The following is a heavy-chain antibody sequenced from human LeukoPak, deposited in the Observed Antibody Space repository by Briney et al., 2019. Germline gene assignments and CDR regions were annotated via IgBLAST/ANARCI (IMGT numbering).Heavy chain of an antibody. J-gene: IGHJ6*03. V-gene: IGHV1-18*01. CDR2: ISAYNGNT. CDR1: GYTFTSYG. D-gene: IGHD5-12*01. Sequence: ASVKVSCKASGYTFTSYGITWVRQAPGQGLEWMGWISAYNGNTNYAQKLQGRVTMTTDTSTSTAYMNLRSLRSDDTAVYYCARQWLRSPPDYYYYYYMDVWGKGTTVTISS. CDR3: ARQWLRSPPDYYYYYYMDV.